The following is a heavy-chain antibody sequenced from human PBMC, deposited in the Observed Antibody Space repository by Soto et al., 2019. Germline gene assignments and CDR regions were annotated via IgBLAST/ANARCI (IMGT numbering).Heavy chain of an antibody. CDR2: IYYSGST. D-gene: IGHD5-18*01. V-gene: IGHV4-59*01. Sequence: SETLSLTCTVSVGSITSYYWSWIRQPPGKGLEWIGNIYYSGSTSYNPSLKSRVTISVDMSKNQFSLKLSSVTAADTAVYYCARDGYGAYWGQGTLVTVSS. J-gene: IGHJ4*02. CDR3: ARDGYGAY. CDR1: VGSITSYY.